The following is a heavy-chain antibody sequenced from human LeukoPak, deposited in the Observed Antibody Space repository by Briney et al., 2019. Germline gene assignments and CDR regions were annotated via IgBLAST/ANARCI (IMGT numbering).Heavy chain of an antibody. Sequence: PGGSLRLSCAASGFTFISYGMNCVRQAPGKGLEWVAVISYDGSTQYYADSVKGRFTISRDNSNNMLSLQMNSLKAEDTAVYYCAKGRMMATIMIAFDDWGRGTLVTVSS. CDR2: ISYDGSTQ. CDR1: GFTFISYG. D-gene: IGHD5-24*01. J-gene: IGHJ4*02. CDR3: AKGRMMATIMIAFDD. V-gene: IGHV3-30*18.